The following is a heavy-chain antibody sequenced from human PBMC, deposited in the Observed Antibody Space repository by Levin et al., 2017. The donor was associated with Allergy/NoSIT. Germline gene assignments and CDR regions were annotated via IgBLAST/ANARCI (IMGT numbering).Heavy chain of an antibody. CDR1: GGSFSGYY. Sequence: SETLSLTCAVYGGSFSGYYWSWIRQPPGKGLEWIGEINHSGSTNYNPSLKSRVTISVDTSKNQFSLKLSSVTAADTAVYYCARDRYQYYYYYYYMDVWGKGTTVTVSS. CDR3: ARDRYQYYYYYYYMDV. D-gene: IGHD2-2*01. V-gene: IGHV4-34*01. CDR2: INHSGST. J-gene: IGHJ6*03.